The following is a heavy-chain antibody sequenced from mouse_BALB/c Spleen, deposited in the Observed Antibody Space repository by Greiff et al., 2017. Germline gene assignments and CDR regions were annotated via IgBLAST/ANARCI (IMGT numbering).Heavy chain of an antibody. V-gene: IGHV3-2*02. D-gene: IGHD1-1*02. CDR3: ARKGWIPADAMGY. Sequence: VQLKESGPGLVKPSQSLSLTCTVTGYSITSDYAWNWIRQFPGNKLEWMGYISYSGSTSYNPSLKSRTSITRDTSKNQFFLQLNSVTTEDTATCYCARKGWIPADAMGYWGQGTSVTVSS. J-gene: IGHJ4*01. CDR1: GYSITSDYA. CDR2: ISYSGST.